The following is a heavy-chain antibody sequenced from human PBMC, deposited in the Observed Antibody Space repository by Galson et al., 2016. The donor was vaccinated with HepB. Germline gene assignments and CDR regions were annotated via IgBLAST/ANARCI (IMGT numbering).Heavy chain of an antibody. Sequence: SLRLSCAASGFSVSSKYMSWVRQIPGKGLEWVSVIYSGGSTFYADSVKGRFTISRDNVKNTVYLQMNSVTDEDTAVYYCARSPSNWFGPSTFDIWGQGTIVIVSS. CDR3: ARSPSNWFGPSTFDI. CDR2: IYSGGST. D-gene: IGHD6-13*01. V-gene: IGHV3-53*01. CDR1: GFSVSSKY. J-gene: IGHJ3*02.